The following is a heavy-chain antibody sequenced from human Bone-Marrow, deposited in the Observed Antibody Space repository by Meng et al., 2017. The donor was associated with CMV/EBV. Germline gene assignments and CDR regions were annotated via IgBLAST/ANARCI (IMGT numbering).Heavy chain of an antibody. CDR3: ARVVTPLLQTSWFDP. CDR1: EYTFIDRH. D-gene: IGHD2-21*01. J-gene: IGHJ5*02. CDR2: INPDTGDT. V-gene: IGHV1-2*02. Sequence: ASVKVSCKASEYTFIDRHIHWVRQAPGQGLEWMGWINPDTGDTKYAKKFQGRVTITTDESTSTAYMELSSLRSEDTAVYYCARVVTPLLQTSWFDPWGQGTLVTVSS.